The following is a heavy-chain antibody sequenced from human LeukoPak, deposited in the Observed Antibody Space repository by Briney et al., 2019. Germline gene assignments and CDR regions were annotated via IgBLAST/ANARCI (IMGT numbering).Heavy chain of an antibody. J-gene: IGHJ4*02. CDR1: GFTFRSHG. CDR3: ARANPTTPIYFFDF. Sequence: TGGSLRLSCAGFGFTFRSHGVNWVRQAPGKGLEWVSYISSSGDRIYYADSVRGRLAISRDNDGNSLFLEMNTLRAEDTAVYYCARANPTTPIYFFDFWGRGTLVTVSS. V-gene: IGHV3-48*01. D-gene: IGHD4-17*01. CDR2: ISSSGDRI.